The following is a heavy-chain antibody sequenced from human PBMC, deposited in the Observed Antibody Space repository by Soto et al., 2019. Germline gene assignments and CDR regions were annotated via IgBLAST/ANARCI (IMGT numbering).Heavy chain of an antibody. V-gene: IGHV3-53*01. CDR3: AKGLYGEHSFCFYALDV. Sequence: DGSLRLPCAAAALSVSDNFMSWVRQAPGKGLQWVSIIYANKFGATTYYEDSVRGRFTISRDNSKNMLYLQMNNLRAEDTAVYYCAKGLYGEHSFCFYALDVWGQGTPVAVSS. CDR2: IYANKFGATT. D-gene: IGHD4-17*01. CDR1: ALSVSDNF. J-gene: IGHJ6*02.